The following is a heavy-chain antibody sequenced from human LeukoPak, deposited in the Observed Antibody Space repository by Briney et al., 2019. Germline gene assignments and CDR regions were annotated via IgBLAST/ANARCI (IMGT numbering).Heavy chain of an antibody. CDR1: GFTFSSYG. Sequence: TGGTLRLSCAASGFTFSSYGMTWVRQAPGKGLEWVSYISSSSSTIYYADSVKGRFTISRDNAKNSLYLQMNSLRAEDTAVYYCASHAQNFDYWGQGTLVTVSS. CDR2: ISSSSSTI. CDR3: ASHAQNFDY. V-gene: IGHV3-48*01. J-gene: IGHJ4*02.